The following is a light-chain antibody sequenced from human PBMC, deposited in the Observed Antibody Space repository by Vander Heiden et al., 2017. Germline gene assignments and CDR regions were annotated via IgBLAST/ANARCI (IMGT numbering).Light chain of an antibody. CDR3: QSYDSSVSAWV. J-gene: IGLJ2*01. Sequence: QSVLTQPPSVSGAPGQRVTISCTGNSSNIGADYGLHWYQHLPGTAPTVLIYGNTNRPSGVPDRFSGSKSGTSASLAITGLLTEDEAIYYCQSYDSSVSAWVFGGGTKLSVL. CDR1: SSNIGADYG. CDR2: GNT. V-gene: IGLV1-40*01.